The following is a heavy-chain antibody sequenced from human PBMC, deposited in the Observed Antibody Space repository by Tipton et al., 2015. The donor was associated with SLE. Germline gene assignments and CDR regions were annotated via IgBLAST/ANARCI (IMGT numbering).Heavy chain of an antibody. V-gene: IGHV4-39*07. CDR2: LYYSGST. CDR1: GGSISSSSYY. D-gene: IGHD3-9*01. CDR3: ARVQEDAILTGYFFDY. Sequence: TLSLTCTVSGGSISSSSYYWGWIRQPPGKGLEWIGSLYYSGSTYYNPSLKSRVTISVDTSKNQFSLKLSSVTAADTAVYYCARVQEDAILTGYFFDYWGQGTLVTVSS. J-gene: IGHJ4*02.